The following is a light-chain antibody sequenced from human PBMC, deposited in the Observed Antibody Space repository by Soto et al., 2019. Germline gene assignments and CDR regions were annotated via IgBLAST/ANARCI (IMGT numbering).Light chain of an antibody. J-gene: IGKJ4*01. Sequence: DIQMTQSPSSLSASVGDRVTITCQASQDINNYLNWYQHKPGKAPKLLIHGACNLQTGVPSRFSGRGTGTDFFFTISSLQPEDIATYYCQQYDTLPQAFGGGTKVEIK. CDR2: GAC. V-gene: IGKV1-33*01. CDR3: QQYDTLPQA. CDR1: QDINNY.